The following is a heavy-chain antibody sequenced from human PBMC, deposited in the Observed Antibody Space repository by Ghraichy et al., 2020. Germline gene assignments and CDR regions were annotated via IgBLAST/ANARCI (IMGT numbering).Heavy chain of an antibody. CDR3: ARSPGSPPLSGYYSGSYYYYGMDV. J-gene: IGHJ6*02. V-gene: IGHV4-4*09. CDR2: IYTSGST. D-gene: IGHD3-22*01. CDR1: GGSISSYY. Sequence: SETLSLTCTVSGGSISSYYWSWIRQPPGKGLEWIGYIYTSGSTNYNPSLKSRVTISVDTSKNQFSLKLSSVTAADTAVYYCARSPGSPPLSGYYSGSYYYYGMDVWGQGTTVTVSS.